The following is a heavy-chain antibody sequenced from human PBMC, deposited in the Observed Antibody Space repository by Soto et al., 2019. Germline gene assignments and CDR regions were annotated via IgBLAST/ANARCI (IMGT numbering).Heavy chain of an antibody. D-gene: IGHD3-3*01. Sequence: ASVNVSCKASGYTFTSYGISWLRQAPGQGLELMGWISAYNGNTNYAQKLQGRVTMTTDTSTSTAYMELRSLRSDDTAVYYCARDAPSLYYDFWSGYHHYYGMDVWGQGTTVTVSS. CDR1: GYTFTSYG. J-gene: IGHJ6*02. CDR2: ISAYNGNT. CDR3: ARDAPSLYYDFWSGYHHYYGMDV. V-gene: IGHV1-18*04.